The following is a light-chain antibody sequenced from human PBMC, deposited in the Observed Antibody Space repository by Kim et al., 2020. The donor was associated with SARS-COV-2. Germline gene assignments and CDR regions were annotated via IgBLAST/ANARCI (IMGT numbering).Light chain of an antibody. J-gene: IGLJ2*01. CDR1: KLGDKY. V-gene: IGLV3-1*01. Sequence: SGSPGQPASIPCSGDKLGDKYACWYQQKPGQSPVLVIYQDSKRPSGIPERFSGSNSGNTATLTISGTQAMDEADYYCQAWDSSTVVFGGGTQLT. CDR2: QDS. CDR3: QAWDSSTVV.